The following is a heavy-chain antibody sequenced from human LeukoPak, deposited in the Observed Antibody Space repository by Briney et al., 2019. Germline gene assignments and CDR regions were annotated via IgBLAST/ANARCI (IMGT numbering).Heavy chain of an antibody. CDR3: ARTTLQEWELPTYYFDY. D-gene: IGHD1-26*01. V-gene: IGHV3-30-3*01. Sequence: SCKASGGTFSSYAMHWVRQAPGKGLEWVAVISYDGSNKYYADSVKGRFTISRDNSKNTLYLQMNSLRAEDTAVYYCARTTLQEWELPTYYFDYWGQGTLVTVSS. CDR2: ISYDGSNK. CDR1: GGTFSSYA. J-gene: IGHJ4*02.